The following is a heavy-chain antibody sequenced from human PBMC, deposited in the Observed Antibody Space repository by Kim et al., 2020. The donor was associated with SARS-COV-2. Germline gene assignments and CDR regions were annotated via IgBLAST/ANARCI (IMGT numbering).Heavy chain of an antibody. Sequence: SETLSLTCNVSSGSIRSSNYYWGWTRQFPGKGLEWIGSIDYSGSTYYNPSLKSRVTISIDTSKNQFSLKMSSVTAADTALYYCARHPSSGVYVGAFDIWG. D-gene: IGHD6-25*01. V-gene: IGHV4-39*01. J-gene: IGHJ3*02. CDR3: ARHPSSGVYVGAFDI. CDR2: IDYSGST. CDR1: SGSIRSSNYY.